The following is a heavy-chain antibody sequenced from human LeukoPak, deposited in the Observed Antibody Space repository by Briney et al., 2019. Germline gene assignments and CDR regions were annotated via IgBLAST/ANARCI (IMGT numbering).Heavy chain of an antibody. CDR1: GFTFSSYA. D-gene: IGHD3-22*01. V-gene: IGHV3-23*01. CDR3: AKDWHYYDSSGPVDY. CDR2: ISGSGGST. Sequence: GGSLRLSCAASGFTFSSYAMSWVRQAPGKGLEWVSAISGSGGSTYYADSLKGRFTNSRDNSKNTLYLQMNSLRAEDTAVYYCAKDWHYYDSSGPVDYWGQGTLVTVSS. J-gene: IGHJ4*02.